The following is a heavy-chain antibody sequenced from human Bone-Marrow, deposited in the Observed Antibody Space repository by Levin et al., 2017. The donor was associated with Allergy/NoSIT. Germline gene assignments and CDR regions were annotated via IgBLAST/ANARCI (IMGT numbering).Heavy chain of an antibody. CDR1: GGSINSAGYY. J-gene: IGHJ5*02. V-gene: IGHV4-31*03. Sequence: SETLSLTCTVSGGSINSAGYYWSWIRQFPGTGLEYIGYIYSSGGTYYNPSLKSRVSISLDTSKNHFSLKLNSVTAADTAVYFCARDKYYGSGNTDWLDPWGQGTLVTVSS. CDR3: ARDKYYGSGNTDWLDP. D-gene: IGHD3-10*01. CDR2: IYSSGGT.